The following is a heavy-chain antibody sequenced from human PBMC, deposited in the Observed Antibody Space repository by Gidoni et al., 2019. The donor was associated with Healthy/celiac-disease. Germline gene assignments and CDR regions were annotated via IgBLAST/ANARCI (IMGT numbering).Heavy chain of an antibody. CDR3: ASAGTRSPFDY. CDR2: IYYSGST. CDR1: GGSISSSSYY. V-gene: IGHV4-39*01. Sequence: QLQLQESGPGLVKPSETLSLTCTVSGGSISSSSYYWGWIRQPPGKGLEWIGSIYYSGSTYYNPSLKSRVTISVDTSKNQFSLKLSSVTAADTAVYYCASAGTRSPFDYWGQGTLVTVSS. J-gene: IGHJ4*02. D-gene: IGHD1-7*01.